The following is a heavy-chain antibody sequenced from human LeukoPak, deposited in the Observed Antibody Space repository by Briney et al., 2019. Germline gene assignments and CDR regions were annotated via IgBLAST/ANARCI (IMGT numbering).Heavy chain of an antibody. CDR3: ARAKTLEPSPSNAFDI. CDR2: IIPIFGTA. J-gene: IGHJ3*02. D-gene: IGHD1-1*01. V-gene: IGHV1-69*05. Sequence: SVKVSCKASGGTFSSYAISWVRQAPGQGLEWMGGIIPIFGTANYAQKFQGRVTMTTVTSTSTAYMELRSLTFDDTAVYYCARAKTLEPSPSNAFDIWGQGTMVIVSS. CDR1: GGTFSSYA.